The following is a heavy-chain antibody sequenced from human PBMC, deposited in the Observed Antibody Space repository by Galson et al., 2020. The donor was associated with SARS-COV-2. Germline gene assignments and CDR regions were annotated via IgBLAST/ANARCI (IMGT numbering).Heavy chain of an antibody. CDR2: IYPGDSDT. Sequence: GESLKISCKGSGYSFTSYWIGWVRQMPGKGLEWMGIIYPGDSDTRYSPSFQGQVTISADKSISTAYLQWSSLKASDTAMYYCARLVGYCSGGSCYYANAEDFQHWGQGTLVTVSS. D-gene: IGHD2-15*01. CDR1: GYSFTSYW. V-gene: IGHV5-51*01. CDR3: ARLVGYCSGGSCYYANAEDFQH. J-gene: IGHJ1*01.